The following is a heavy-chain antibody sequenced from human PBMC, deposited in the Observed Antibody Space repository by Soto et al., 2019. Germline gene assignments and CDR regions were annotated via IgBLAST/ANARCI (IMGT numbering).Heavy chain of an antibody. Sequence: EVQLVESGGGLVQPGGSLKLSCAASGFTFSDSAMHWARQASGKGLEWVGRIRNKTNNYATAYNAPVKGRFTISRDDSKNTVYLQLNSLKLDDTAVYYCTSRRDWTAVDPLDYWGQGTLVTVSS. CDR3: TSRRDWTAVDPLDY. CDR1: GFTFSDSA. J-gene: IGHJ4*02. D-gene: IGHD5-18*01. CDR2: IRNKTNNYAT. V-gene: IGHV3-73*02.